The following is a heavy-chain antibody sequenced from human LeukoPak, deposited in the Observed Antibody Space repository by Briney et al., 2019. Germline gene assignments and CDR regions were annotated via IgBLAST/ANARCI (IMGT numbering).Heavy chain of an antibody. CDR2: ISSSSSTT. CDR3: ARDRGGSYSAIDY. Sequence: PGGSLRLSWAASGFTFSSYSMNWVRQAPGKGLEWVSFISSSSSTTYYADSVKGRFTISRDNAKNSLYLQMNSLRAEDTAVYYCARDRGGSYSAIDYWGQGTLVTVSS. V-gene: IGHV3-48*04. J-gene: IGHJ4*02. D-gene: IGHD1-26*01. CDR1: GFTFSSYS.